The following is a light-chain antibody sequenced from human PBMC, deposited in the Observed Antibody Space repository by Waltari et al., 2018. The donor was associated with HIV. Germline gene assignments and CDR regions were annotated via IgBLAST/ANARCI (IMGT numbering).Light chain of an antibody. CDR2: FKN. CDR3: SAWDDTLNGLI. Sequence: QSVLTQTASASGIPGQRVTISCSGSNSKLGRNTITWYQRLPGTAPKLPLYFKNRRPSGVPDRFSASKAGTAASLAISGLQSEDDAEYFCSAWDDTLNGLIFGGGTKLTVL. CDR1: NSKLGRNT. V-gene: IGLV1-44*01. J-gene: IGLJ2*01.